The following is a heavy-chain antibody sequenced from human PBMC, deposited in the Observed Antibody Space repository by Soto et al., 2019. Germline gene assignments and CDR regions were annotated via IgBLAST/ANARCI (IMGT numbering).Heavy chain of an antibody. J-gene: IGHJ4*02. CDR3: ARGRRDIVATIYDFDY. D-gene: IGHD5-12*01. CDR2: INHSGST. Sequence: LEPLSVTCGVDGGSFGGFDGRWIRQPPGKGLEWIGEINHSGSTNYNPSLKSRVTISVDTSKKQFSLKLSSVTAADTAVYYCARGRRDIVATIYDFDYWGQGTLVTV. V-gene: IGHV4-34*01. CDR1: GGSFGGFD.